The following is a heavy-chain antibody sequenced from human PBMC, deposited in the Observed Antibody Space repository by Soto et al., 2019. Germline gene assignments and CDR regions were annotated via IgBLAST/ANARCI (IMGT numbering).Heavy chain of an antibody. CDR1: GYTFSSYF. J-gene: IGHJ4*02. CDR2: ISAYNGNT. Sequence: QIQLVQSGAEVKKPGASVKVSCKASGYTFSSYFISWVRQAPGQGLEWMGWISAYNGNTNYARNRQGRVTMTTDTSTSTAYMELASKRLDDTAVCYCARDLPPVDSWAQGDPVCVSS. V-gene: IGHV1-18*01. CDR3: ARDLPPVDS.